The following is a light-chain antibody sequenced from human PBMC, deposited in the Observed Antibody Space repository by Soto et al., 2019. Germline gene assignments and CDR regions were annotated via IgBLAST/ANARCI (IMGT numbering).Light chain of an antibody. CDR2: DVN. V-gene: IGLV2-11*01. J-gene: IGLJ3*02. Sequence: QSALTQPRSVSGSPGQSVTISCTGTSSDVGNYNYVSWYQHHPGKAPKVMIYDVNKRPSGVPDRFSGSRSGNTASLSISGLQAEDEADYYCCSYAGSYTLVFGGGTKLTVL. CDR3: CSYAGSYTLV. CDR1: SSDVGNYNY.